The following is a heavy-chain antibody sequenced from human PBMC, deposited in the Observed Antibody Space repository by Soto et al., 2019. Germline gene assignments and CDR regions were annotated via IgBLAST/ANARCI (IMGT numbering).Heavy chain of an antibody. J-gene: IGHJ4*02. Sequence: GESLKIACKGSGYSFTIYCIGWVLQMPGKGLEWMGIIYPGDSDTRYSPSFQGQVTISADKSISTAYLQWSSLKASDTAMYYCASIISDTAMVFDYWGQGTLVTVSS. D-gene: IGHD5-18*01. V-gene: IGHV5-51*01. CDR1: GYSFTIYC. CDR2: IYPGDSDT. CDR3: ASIISDTAMVFDY.